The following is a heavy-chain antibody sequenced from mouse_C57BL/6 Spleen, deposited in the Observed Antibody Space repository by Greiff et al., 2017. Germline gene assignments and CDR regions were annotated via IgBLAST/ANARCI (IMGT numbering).Heavy chain of an antibody. CDR2: IFPGSGST. CDR1: GYTFTDYY. D-gene: IGHD1-1*01. V-gene: IGHV1-75*01. J-gene: IGHJ1*03. CDR3: ARYYGSRYWYFDV. Sequence: QVQLKQSGPELVKPGASVKISCKASGYTFTDYYINWVKQRPGQGLEWIGWIFPGSGSTYYNEKFKGKATLTVDKSSSTAYMLLSSLTSEESAVYFCARYYGSRYWYFDVWGTGTTVTVSS.